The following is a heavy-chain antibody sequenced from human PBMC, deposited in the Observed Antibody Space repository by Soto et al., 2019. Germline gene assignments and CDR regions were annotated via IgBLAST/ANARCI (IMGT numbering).Heavy chain of an antibody. CDR1: GFTFSSYS. CDR3: AREETAWPLAYGLDV. V-gene: IGHV3-21*01. J-gene: IGHJ6*02. CDR2: ITRNSDI. Sequence: GGSLRLSCAASGFTFSSYSMHWVRQAPGKGLGWVSAITRNSDIYYADSVKGRFTISRDNAQNSVSLQMDSLRAEDTAVYYCAREETAWPLAYGLDVWGQGTTVTVSS. D-gene: IGHD2-21*02.